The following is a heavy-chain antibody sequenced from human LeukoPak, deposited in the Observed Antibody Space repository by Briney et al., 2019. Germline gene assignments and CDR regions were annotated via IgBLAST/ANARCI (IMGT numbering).Heavy chain of an antibody. V-gene: IGHV3-48*03. D-gene: IGHD6-19*01. Sequence: GGPLRLSCAASGFTFSSFEMNWIRQAPGKGLEWVSYISSSGGTRYYADSVKGRFTISRDNAKNSLYLQMNSLRAEDTAVYYCARWYSSGWFDPWGQGTLVTVSS. CDR2: ISSSGGTR. CDR3: ARWYSSGWFDP. J-gene: IGHJ5*02. CDR1: GFTFSSFE.